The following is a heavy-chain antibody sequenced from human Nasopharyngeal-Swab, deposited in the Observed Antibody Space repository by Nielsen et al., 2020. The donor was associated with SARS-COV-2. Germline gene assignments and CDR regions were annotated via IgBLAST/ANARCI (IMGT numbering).Heavy chain of an antibody. CDR2: ISYDGSNK. V-gene: IGHV3-30*04. D-gene: IGHD6-19*01. CDR1: GFIFSSYA. CDR3: ARAEVAGTWTALGAYYYYGMDV. Sequence: LSLTCAASGFIFSSYAMHWVRQAPGKGLEWVAVISYDGSNKYYADSVKGRFTISRDNSKNTLYLQMNSLRAEDTAVYYCARAEVAGTWTALGAYYYYGMDVWGQGTTVTVSS. J-gene: IGHJ6*02.